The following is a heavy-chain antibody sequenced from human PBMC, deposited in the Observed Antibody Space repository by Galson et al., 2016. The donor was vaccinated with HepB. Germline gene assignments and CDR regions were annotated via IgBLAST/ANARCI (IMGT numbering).Heavy chain of an antibody. CDR1: GYTFTTDG. CDR3: ARGGVCRGGRCDSGFDY. D-gene: IGHD2-15*01. Sequence: YGYTFTTDGISWVRQAPGQGLEWMGWISPSSGNATYAQKVQGRVTMTTDTSTRTVYMELRSLRSDDTAVYYCARGGVCRGGRCDSGFDYWGQGTPVTVSS. V-gene: IGHV1-18*04. J-gene: IGHJ4*02. CDR2: ISPSSGNA.